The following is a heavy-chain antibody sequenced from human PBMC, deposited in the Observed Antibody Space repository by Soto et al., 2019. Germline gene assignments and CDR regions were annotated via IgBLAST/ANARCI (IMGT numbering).Heavy chain of an antibody. CDR1: GFSLSNARMG. D-gene: IGHD6-19*01. CDR2: IFSNYEK. V-gene: IGHV2-26*01. CDR3: ARARIAVAGSRKYYYYYGMDV. J-gene: IGHJ6*02. Sequence: QVTLKESGPVLVKPTETLTLTCTVSGFSLSNARMGVSWIRQPPGKALEWLAHIFSNYEKSYSTSLKSRLTISKDPSKSQVVLTMTNMDPVDTATYYCARARIAVAGSRKYYYYYGMDVWGQGTTVTVSS.